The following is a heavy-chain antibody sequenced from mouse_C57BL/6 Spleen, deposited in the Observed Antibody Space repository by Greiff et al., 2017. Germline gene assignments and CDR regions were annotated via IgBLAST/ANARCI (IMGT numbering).Heavy chain of an antibody. V-gene: IGHV1-26*01. CDR3: ARRGYYCYDGTPYAMDY. CDR2: INPNNGGT. CDR1: GYTFTDYY. Sequence: EVKLQQSGPELVKPGASVKISCKASGYTFTDYYMNWVKQSHGQSLEWIGDINPNNGGTSYNQKFKGKATLTVDKSSSTAYMELRSLTSEDSAVCYCARRGYYCYDGTPYAMDYWGQGTSVTVSS. D-gene: IGHD2-2*01. J-gene: IGHJ4*01.